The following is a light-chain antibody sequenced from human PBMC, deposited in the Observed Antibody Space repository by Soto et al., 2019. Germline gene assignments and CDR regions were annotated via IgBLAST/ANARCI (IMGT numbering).Light chain of an antibody. CDR1: QSVDTN. V-gene: IGKV3-15*01. CDR3: QQYYHWPRT. CDR2: GAS. Sequence: EVVMTQSPATLSVSPGERTTLSCRASQSVDTNIAWYQQRPGQAPRLLIYGASTRATGIPARFSGSASGTEFTLIISSLQSEDVGVYFCQQYYHWPRTFGPGTKVEIK. J-gene: IGKJ2*01.